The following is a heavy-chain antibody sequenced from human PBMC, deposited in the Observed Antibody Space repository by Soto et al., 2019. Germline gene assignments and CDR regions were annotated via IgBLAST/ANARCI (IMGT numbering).Heavy chain of an antibody. CDR3: VNAISSTPSDHY. D-gene: IGHD2-8*01. CDR2: IDSGGGT. CDR1: VFIVSNTY. J-gene: IGHJ4*02. Sequence: GGSLRLSCAACVFIVSNTYMSWVRQAPGKCLGWVSFIDSGGGTFXPDSVKGRXXASRDRSANLVXLQMSXLTAEDTAVYYCVNAISSTPSDHYFAQGTLVTVSS. V-gene: IGHV3-66*01.